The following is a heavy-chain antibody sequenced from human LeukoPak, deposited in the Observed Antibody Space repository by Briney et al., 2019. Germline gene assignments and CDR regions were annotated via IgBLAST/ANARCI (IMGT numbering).Heavy chain of an antibody. D-gene: IGHD1-26*01. V-gene: IGHV3-48*01. CDR3: TTEWELLFLGLPELFDY. CDR1: GFTFSSYR. J-gene: IGHJ4*02. CDR2: ISSSSSTI. Sequence: LAGGSLRLSCAASGFTFSSYRMNWVRQAPGKGLEWVSYISSSSSTIYYADSVKGRFTISRDNAKNSLYLQMNSLRAEDTAVYYCTTEWELLFLGLPELFDYWGQGTLVTVSS.